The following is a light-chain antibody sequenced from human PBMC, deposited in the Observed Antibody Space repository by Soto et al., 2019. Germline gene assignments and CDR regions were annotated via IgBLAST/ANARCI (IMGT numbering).Light chain of an antibody. CDR2: EAS. J-gene: IGKJ4*01. CDR1: QDIGNE. CDR3: QQYTSYPLT. V-gene: IGKV1-16*02. Sequence: DIQMTQSPSSLSASVGDRVTVACRASQDIGNEVAWIQQKPGKAPKSLIYEASILQSGVPSKFSGSGSGTDFTLTISNLQPEDIANYYCQQYTSYPLTFGGGTKVEV.